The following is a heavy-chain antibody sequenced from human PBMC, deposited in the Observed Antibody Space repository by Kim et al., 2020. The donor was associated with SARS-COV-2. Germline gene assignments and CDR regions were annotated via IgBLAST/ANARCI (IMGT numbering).Heavy chain of an antibody. Sequence: ASVKVSCKASGYTFTGYYMHWVRQAPGQGLEWMGRINPNSGGTNYAQKFQGRVTMTRDTSISTAYMELSRLRSDDTAVYYCARDLPPEVTIFGVVIREYYFDDWGQGTLVTVPS. D-gene: IGHD3-3*01. CDR3: ARDLPPEVTIFGVVIREYYFDD. V-gene: IGHV1-2*06. CDR1: GYTFTGYY. CDR2: INPNSGGT. J-gene: IGHJ4*02.